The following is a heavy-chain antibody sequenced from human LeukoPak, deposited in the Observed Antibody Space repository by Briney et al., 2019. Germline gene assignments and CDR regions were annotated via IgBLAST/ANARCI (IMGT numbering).Heavy chain of an antibody. Sequence: LGASVKVSCKASGGTFSSYAISWVRQAPGQGLEWMGGIIPIFGTANYAQKFQGRVTITTDESTSTAYMELSSLRSEDTAVYYCARGRRDGYNPADYWGQGTLVTVSS. J-gene: IGHJ4*02. CDR3: ARGRRDGYNPADY. D-gene: IGHD5-24*01. CDR2: IIPIFGTA. V-gene: IGHV1-69*05. CDR1: GGTFSSYA.